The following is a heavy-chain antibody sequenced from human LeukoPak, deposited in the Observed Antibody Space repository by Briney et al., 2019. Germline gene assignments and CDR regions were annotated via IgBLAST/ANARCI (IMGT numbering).Heavy chain of an antibody. V-gene: IGHV5-51*01. CDR2: IYPGDSDT. D-gene: IGHD2-2*01. Sequence: GESLKISCKGSGYSFTSYWIGWVRQMPGKGLEWMGIIYPGDSDTRYSPSFQGQVTISADKSISTAYLQWSSLKASDTAMYYCARHTFCSSTSCPFDYWGQGTLVTVSS. CDR3: ARHTFCSSTSCPFDY. CDR1: GYSFTSYW. J-gene: IGHJ4*02.